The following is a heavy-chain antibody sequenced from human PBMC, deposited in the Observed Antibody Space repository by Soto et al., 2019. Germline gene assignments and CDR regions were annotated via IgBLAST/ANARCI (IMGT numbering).Heavy chain of an antibody. CDR3: AKTGTTVGSNYFDY. V-gene: IGHV3-23*01. D-gene: IGHD1-1*01. CDR1: GFTFSAYA. J-gene: IGHJ4*02. CDR2: ISGSGGST. Sequence: GSLRLSCAASGFTFSAYAMSWVRQAPGKGLEWVSSISGSGGSTYYADSVKGRFTLSRDNSKNTLYLQMNSLRAEDTAVYYCAKTGTTVGSNYFDYWGQGTPVTVSS.